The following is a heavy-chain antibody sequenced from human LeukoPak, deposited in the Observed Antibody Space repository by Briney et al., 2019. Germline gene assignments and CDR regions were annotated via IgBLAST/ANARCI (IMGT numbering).Heavy chain of an antibody. J-gene: IGHJ6*03. V-gene: IGHV1-2*02. CDR1: GYTFTCYY. CDR3: ARGVSGEYYYHYMDV. D-gene: IGHD3-10*01. CDR2: INPNSGGT. Sequence: ASVKVSCKASGYTFTCYYMHWVRQAPGQGLEWMGWINPNSGGTNYAQKFQGRVTMTRDTSISTAYMELSRLRSDDTAVYYCARGVSGEYYYHYMDVWGKGTTVTVSS.